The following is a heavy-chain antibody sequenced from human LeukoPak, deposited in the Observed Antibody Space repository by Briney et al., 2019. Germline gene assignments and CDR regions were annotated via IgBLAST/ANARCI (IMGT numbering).Heavy chain of an antibody. D-gene: IGHD3-3*01. CDR2: ISSSSSYI. V-gene: IGHV3-21*01. CDR1: GFTFSSYS. Sequence: GGSLSLSCAASGFTFSSYSMNWVRQAPGKGLEWVSSISSSSSYIYYADSVKGRFTISRDNAKNSLYLQMNSLRAEDTAVYYCARDKPGWSYFDYWGQGTLVTVSS. J-gene: IGHJ4*02. CDR3: ARDKPGWSYFDY.